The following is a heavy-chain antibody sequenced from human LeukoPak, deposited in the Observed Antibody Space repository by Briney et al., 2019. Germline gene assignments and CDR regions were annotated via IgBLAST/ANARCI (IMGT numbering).Heavy chain of an antibody. V-gene: IGHV3-30-3*01. D-gene: IGHD2-15*01. CDR1: GFTFSSYA. Sequence: GGSLRLSCAASGFTFSSYAMHWVRQAPGKGLEWLAVISYDGSNKYYADSVKGRFTISRDNSKNTLYLQMNSLRAEDTAVYYCARGASCGGSRYFDAFDIWGQGTMVTVSS. J-gene: IGHJ3*02. CDR3: ARGASCGGSRYFDAFDI. CDR2: ISYDGSNK.